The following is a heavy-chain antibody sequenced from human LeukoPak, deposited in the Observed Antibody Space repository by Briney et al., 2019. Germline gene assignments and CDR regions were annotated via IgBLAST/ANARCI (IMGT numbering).Heavy chain of an antibody. J-gene: IGHJ5*02. CDR3: ARRITVFYWFDP. Sequence: KPSETLSLTCAVHGGSFSDYYRTWIRQSPGKGLEWIGEINHSGSTNYNPSLKSRVTISVDTSKNQFSLKLTSVTAADTAVYYCARRITVFYWFDPWGQGTLVTVSS. CDR1: GGSFSDYY. V-gene: IGHV4-34*01. D-gene: IGHD3-3*01. CDR2: INHSGST.